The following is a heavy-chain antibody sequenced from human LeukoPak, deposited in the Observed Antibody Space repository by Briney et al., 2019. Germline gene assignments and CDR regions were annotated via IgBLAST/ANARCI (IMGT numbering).Heavy chain of an antibody. CDR3: AGHHPRNTVDF. J-gene: IGHJ4*02. Sequence: SETLSLTCTVSGGSISSYYWSWIRQPPGKGQEWIAYISDIGSINYNPSLKSRVTISLDTSKNQLSLKLRSVTAADTAVYYCAGHHPRNTVDFWGQGTLVTVSS. CDR2: ISDIGSI. V-gene: IGHV4-59*08. CDR1: GGSISSYY. D-gene: IGHD2-8*02.